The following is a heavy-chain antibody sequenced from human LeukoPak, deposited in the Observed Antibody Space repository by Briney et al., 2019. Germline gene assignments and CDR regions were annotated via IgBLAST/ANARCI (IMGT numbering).Heavy chain of an antibody. CDR1: GFNFSTHS. J-gene: IGHJ4*02. CDR2: ISSRSGTI. D-gene: IGHD6-13*01. Sequence: GGSLRLSCAASGFNFSTHSMNWVRQAPGKGLEWILYISSRSGTILYADSVKGRFTISRDNAKNSLYLQMNSLRAEDAAVYYCARDRVSYSSTWYGHSWGQGSLVTVSS. V-gene: IGHV3-48*01. CDR3: ARDRVSYSSTWYGHS.